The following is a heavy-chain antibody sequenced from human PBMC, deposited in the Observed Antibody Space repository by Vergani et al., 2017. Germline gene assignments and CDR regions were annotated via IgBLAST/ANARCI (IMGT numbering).Heavy chain of an antibody. CDR3: ARGSIAARPLDY. CDR1: GGSFSGYY. V-gene: IGHV4-34*01. D-gene: IGHD6-6*01. J-gene: IGHJ4*02. Sequence: QVQLQQWGAGLLKPSETLSLTCAVYGGSFSGYYWSWIRQPPGKGLEWIGEINHSGSTNYNPSLKSRVTISVDTSKNQFSLKLSSVTAADTAVYYCARGSIAARPLDYWSQGTLVTVSS. CDR2: INHSGST.